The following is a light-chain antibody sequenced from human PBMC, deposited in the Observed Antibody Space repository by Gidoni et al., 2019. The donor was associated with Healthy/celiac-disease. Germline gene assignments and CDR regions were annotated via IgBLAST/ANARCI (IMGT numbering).Light chain of an antibody. CDR3: QQYGSSQGFT. V-gene: IGKV3-20*01. J-gene: IGKJ3*01. Sequence: EIVLPQSPGPLSLSPGERATLSCRASQRVSSSYLAWYQQKPGQAPRLLIYGASSRATGIPDRFSGSGSGTDFTLTISRLEPEDFAVYYCQQYGSSQGFTFGPGTKVDIK. CDR1: QRVSSSY. CDR2: GAS.